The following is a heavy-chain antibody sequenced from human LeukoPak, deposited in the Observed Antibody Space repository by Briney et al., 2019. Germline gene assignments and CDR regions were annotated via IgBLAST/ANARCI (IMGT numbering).Heavy chain of an antibody. Sequence: GASLKVSCKASGYSFTNYYMHWVRQAPGQGLEWMGVINPSGGTTSYAQKFQGRVTMTRDTSTITVYMELSSLRSEDTAVYYCARAFGSGSYHNPDHWGQGTLVTVSS. CDR1: GYSFTNYY. D-gene: IGHD3-10*01. V-gene: IGHV1-46*01. CDR3: ARAFGSGSYHNPDH. CDR2: INPSGGTT. J-gene: IGHJ5*02.